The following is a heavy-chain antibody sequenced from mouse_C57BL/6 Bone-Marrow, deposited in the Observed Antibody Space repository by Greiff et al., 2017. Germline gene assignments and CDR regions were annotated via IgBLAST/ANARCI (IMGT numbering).Heavy chain of an antibody. CDR2: IDPSDSYT. CDR3: ARGGAQATDY. CDR1: GYTFTSYW. D-gene: IGHD3-2*02. J-gene: IGHJ2*01. Sequence: QVQLKESGAELVMPGASVKLSCKASGYTFTSYWMHWVKQRPGQGLEWIGEIDPSDSYTNYNQKFKGKSTLTVDKSSSTAYMQLSSLTSEDSAVYYCARGGAQATDYWGQGTTLTVSS. V-gene: IGHV1-69*01.